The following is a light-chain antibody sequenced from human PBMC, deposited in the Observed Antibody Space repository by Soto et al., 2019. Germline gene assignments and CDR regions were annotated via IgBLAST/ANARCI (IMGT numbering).Light chain of an antibody. J-gene: IGKJ2*01. CDR1: QSVNRRY. Sequence: EIVLTQSPVTLSLSPGERATLSCRASQSVNRRYLAWYQQTPGQAPRLLIYDAASRATGIPVRFSGSGSGTDFTLTINRLEAEDFAVYFCQQYGSSPYTFGQGTKVDIK. CDR2: DAA. V-gene: IGKV3-20*01. CDR3: QQYGSSPYT.